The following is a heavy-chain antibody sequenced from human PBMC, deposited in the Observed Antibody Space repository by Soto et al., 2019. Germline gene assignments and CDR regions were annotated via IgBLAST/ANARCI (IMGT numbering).Heavy chain of an antibody. CDR2: IIPIFGTA. CDR1: GGTFSSYA. CDR3: ARDWYGDYFVYYYYGMDV. D-gene: IGHD4-17*01. Sequence: SVKVSCKASGGTFSSYAISWVRQAPGQGLEWMGGIIPIFGTANYAQKFQGRVTITADESTSTAYMELSSLRSEDTAVYYCARDWYGDYFVYYYYGMDVWGQGTTVTVSS. V-gene: IGHV1-69*13. J-gene: IGHJ6*02.